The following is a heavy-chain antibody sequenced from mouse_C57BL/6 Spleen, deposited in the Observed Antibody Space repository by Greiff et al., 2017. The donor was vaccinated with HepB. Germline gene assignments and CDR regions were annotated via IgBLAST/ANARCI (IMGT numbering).Heavy chain of an antibody. Sequence: QVQLQQPGAELVRPGSSVKLSCKASGYTFTSYWMHWVKQRPIQGLEWIGNIDPSDSETHYNQKFKDKATLTVDKSSSTAYMQLSSLTSEDSAVYYCARVGRGSTSFDYWGQGTTLTVSS. J-gene: IGHJ2*01. V-gene: IGHV1-52*01. CDR2: IDPSDSET. CDR1: GYTFTSYW. CDR3: ARVGRGSTSFDY.